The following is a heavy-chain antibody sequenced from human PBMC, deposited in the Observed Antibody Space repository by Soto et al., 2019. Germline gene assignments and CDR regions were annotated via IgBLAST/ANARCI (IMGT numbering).Heavy chain of an antibody. CDR1: GYTFTSYG. CDR2: ISAYNGNT. V-gene: IGHV1-18*01. D-gene: IGHD3-3*01. J-gene: IGHJ3*02. CDR3: ARDRIYYDFWSGYYRNDAFDI. Sequence: ASVKVSCKASGYTFTSYGISWVRQAPGQGLEWMGWISAYNGNTNYAQRLQGRVTMTTDTSTSTAYMELRSLRSDDTAVYYCARDRIYYDFWSGYYRNDAFDIWGQGTMVTVSS.